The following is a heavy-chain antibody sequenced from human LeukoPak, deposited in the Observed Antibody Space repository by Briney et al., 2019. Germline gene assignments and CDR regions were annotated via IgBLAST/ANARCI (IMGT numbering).Heavy chain of an antibody. J-gene: IGHJ5*02. CDR1: GSTFSSYA. CDR3: AKDRAGYYINWFDP. Sequence: GGSLSLSWEASGSTFSSYAMTWVRRAQGRGLEGVSGISGSGGSTHYADSVKGRFTMSRDNSKNTLYLQMNSLRAEDTAVYYCAKDRAGYYINWFDPWGQGTLVTVSS. CDR2: ISGSGGST. V-gene: IGHV3-23*01. D-gene: IGHD3-9*01.